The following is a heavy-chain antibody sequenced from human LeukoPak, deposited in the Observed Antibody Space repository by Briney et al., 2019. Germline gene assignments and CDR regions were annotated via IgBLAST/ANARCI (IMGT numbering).Heavy chain of an antibody. V-gene: IGHV3-15*01. D-gene: IGHD3-10*01. CDR3: ALAWFGESRDGLDI. CDR1: GFILRNEG. J-gene: IGHJ3*02. CDR2: IKSQTHGATT. Sequence: GGSLRLSCAASGFILRNEGMTWVRQAPGKGLEWVGRIKSQTHGATTDFAAPVKGRFSVSRDDSTSTLFLQMNSLKIEDTGVYYCALAWFGESRDGLDIWGHGTMVTVSS.